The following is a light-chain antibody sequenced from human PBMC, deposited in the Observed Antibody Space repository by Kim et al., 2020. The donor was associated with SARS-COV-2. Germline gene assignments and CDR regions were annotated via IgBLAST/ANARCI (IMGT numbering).Light chain of an antibody. CDR2: GKN. V-gene: IGLV3-19*01. CDR3: NSRDSSGNHVV. CDR1: SLRSYY. Sequence: ALGQTVRITCQGDSLRSYYASWYQRKPGQAPVLVIYGKNNRPSGIPDRFSGSKTGNTASLTITGAQAEDEADYYCNSRDSSGNHVVFGGGTKLTVL. J-gene: IGLJ2*01.